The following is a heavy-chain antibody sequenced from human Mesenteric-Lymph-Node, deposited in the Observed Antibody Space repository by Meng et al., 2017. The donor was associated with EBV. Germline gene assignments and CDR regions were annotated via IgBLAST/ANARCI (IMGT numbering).Heavy chain of an antibody. V-gene: IGHV3-20*04. CDR1: GFTFDDSD. CDR2: INWSGGTT. J-gene: IGHJ3*01. D-gene: IGHD4-23*01. CDR3: ARALRWYHDAFDL. Sequence: EVQLGESGGGVVRPGGFLTLSGSASGFTFDDSDMSWVRQVPGKGLEWVSGINWSGGTTYYADSVKGRFTISRDNAKNSLFLQMNSLRVDDTALYYCARALRWYHDAFDLWGRGTVVTVSS.